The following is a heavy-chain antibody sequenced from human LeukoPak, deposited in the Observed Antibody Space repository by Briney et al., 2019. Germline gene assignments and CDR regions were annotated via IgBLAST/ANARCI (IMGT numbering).Heavy chain of an antibody. V-gene: IGHV1-18*01. Sequence: ASVKVSCKASGYTFTSYGISWVRQAPGQGLEWMGWISAYNGNTNYAQMLQGRVTMTTDTSTSTAYMELRSLRSDDTAVYYCARDRTRPPYYYDSSGYYPIDYWGQGTLVTVSS. CDR3: ARDRTRPPYYYDSSGYYPIDY. J-gene: IGHJ4*02. CDR1: GYTFTSYG. D-gene: IGHD3-22*01. CDR2: ISAYNGNT.